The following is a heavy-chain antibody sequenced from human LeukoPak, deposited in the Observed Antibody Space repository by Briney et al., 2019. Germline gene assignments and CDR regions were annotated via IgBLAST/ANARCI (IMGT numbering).Heavy chain of an antibody. CDR1: GFTFSSYE. V-gene: IGHV3-48*03. CDR3: VRNFAS. J-gene: IGHJ4*02. Sequence: GGSLRLSCAASGFTFSSYEMNWVRQAPGKGLEWVSYISSSGRAKYYADSVKGRFTISRDNAKNSLYLQITSLRAEDTAVYYCVRNFASWGQGTLVPVS. CDR2: ISSSGRAK.